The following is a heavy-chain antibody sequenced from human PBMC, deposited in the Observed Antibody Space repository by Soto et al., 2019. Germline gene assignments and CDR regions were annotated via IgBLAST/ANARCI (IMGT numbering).Heavy chain of an antibody. Sequence: VKVSCKASGYTFTGYYMHWVRQAPGQGLEWMGWINHNSGDTNYAQKFQGRVIMTRDTSISTAYMELSGLRSDDTAVYYCARGFYYDSGYRAASDIWGQGTMVTVSS. J-gene: IGHJ3*02. D-gene: IGHD3-22*01. CDR2: INHNSGDT. CDR1: GYTFTGYY. V-gene: IGHV1-2*02. CDR3: ARGFYYDSGYRAASDI.